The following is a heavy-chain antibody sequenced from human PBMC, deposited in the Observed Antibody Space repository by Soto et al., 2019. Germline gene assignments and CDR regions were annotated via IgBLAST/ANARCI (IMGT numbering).Heavy chain of an antibody. D-gene: IGHD6-13*01. J-gene: IGHJ2*01. CDR3: ARRGSSWGYFDL. Sequence: QLQLQESGPGLVKPSETLSLTCTVSLASISSSRYYWGWIRQPPGKGLEWIGSMFYSGTTYYNSSLKSRVTISVDPSKNPFSLKLSSVTAADTAVYYCARRGSSWGYFDLWGRGTLVTVSS. V-gene: IGHV4-39*01. CDR2: MFYSGTT. CDR1: LASISSSRYY.